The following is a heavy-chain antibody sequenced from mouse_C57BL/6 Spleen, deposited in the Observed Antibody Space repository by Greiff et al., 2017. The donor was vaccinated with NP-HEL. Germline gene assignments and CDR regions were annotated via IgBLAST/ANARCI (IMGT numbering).Heavy chain of an antibody. J-gene: IGHJ4*01. CDR1: GYTFTSYG. CDR3: ARLIYYGYDGYAMDY. D-gene: IGHD2-2*01. Sequence: VKLQESGAELARPGASVKLSCKASGYTFTSYGISWVKQRTGQGLEWIGEIYPRSGNTYYNEKFKGKATLTADKSSSTAYMELRSLTSEDSAVYFCARLIYYGYDGYAMDYWGQGTSVTVSS. CDR2: IYPRSGNT. V-gene: IGHV1-81*01.